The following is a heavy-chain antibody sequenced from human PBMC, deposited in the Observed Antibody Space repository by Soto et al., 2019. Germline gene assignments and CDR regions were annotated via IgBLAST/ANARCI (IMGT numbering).Heavy chain of an antibody. CDR1: GFTFSSYG. J-gene: IGHJ4*02. CDR2: IWYDGSNK. V-gene: IGHV3-33*01. Sequence: QVQLVESGGGVVQPGRSLRLSCAASGFTFSSYGMHWVRQAPGKGLEWVAVIWYDGSNKYYADSVKGRFPISRDNSKSTLYLERNSLRAEDTAVYYCARDGSGRRTRIAAAGTEDYWGQGTLVTVSS. D-gene: IGHD6-13*01. CDR3: ARDGSGRRTRIAAAGTEDY.